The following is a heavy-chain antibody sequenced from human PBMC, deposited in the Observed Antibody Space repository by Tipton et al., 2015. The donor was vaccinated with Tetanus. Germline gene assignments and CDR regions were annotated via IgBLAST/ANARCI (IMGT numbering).Heavy chain of an antibody. CDR2: IYHTWAA. Sequence: GEALVRGGYYWTWNRHLPGKGLEWIGYIYHTWAAHYNPSLKSRVTLSVDMSKNQFFLKMISMTAADTAVYFCARDFGSNHNWFDPWGQGPPVPVSS. V-gene: IGHV4-31*02. CDR3: ARDFGSNHNWFDP. J-gene: IGHJ5*02. D-gene: IGHD6-13*01. CDR1: GEALVRGGYY.